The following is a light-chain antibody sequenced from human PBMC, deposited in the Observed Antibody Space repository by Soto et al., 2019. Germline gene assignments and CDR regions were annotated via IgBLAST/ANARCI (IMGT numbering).Light chain of an antibody. V-gene: IGKV3-20*01. CDR2: GAS. CDR3: QQYGSAPWT. J-gene: IGKJ1*01. Sequence: IVLTQSPGTLSLSPGERATLSCRASQRVRSSSLVWYQQKSGQAPRLLIYGASARATGIPVRFSGIGSGSDFTLTISRLEPEDFAVYYCQQYGSAPWTFGQGTKVEIK. CDR1: QRVRSSS.